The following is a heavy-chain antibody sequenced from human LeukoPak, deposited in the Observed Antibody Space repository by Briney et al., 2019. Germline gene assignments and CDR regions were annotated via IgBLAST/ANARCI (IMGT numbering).Heavy chain of an antibody. J-gene: IGHJ4*02. CDR3: ARGNPDIVVVPAAGVFDY. Sequence: GGSLRLSCAASGFTFSSYSMNWVRQAPGKGLEWVSSISSSSSYIYYADSVKGRFTISRDNAKNSLYLQMNSLRAEDTAVYYCARGNPDIVVVPAAGVFDYWGQGTLVTVSS. CDR2: ISSSSSYI. CDR1: GFTFSSYS. D-gene: IGHD2-2*01. V-gene: IGHV3-21*01.